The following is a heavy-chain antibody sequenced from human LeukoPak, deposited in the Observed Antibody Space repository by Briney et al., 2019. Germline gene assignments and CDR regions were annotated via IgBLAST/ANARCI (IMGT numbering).Heavy chain of an antibody. J-gene: IGHJ5*02. CDR1: GFTFSSYA. CDR2: ISYDGSNK. V-gene: IGHV3-30-3*01. Sequence: GGSLRLSCAASGFTFSSYAMHWVRQAPGKGLEWVAVISYDGSNKYYADSVKGRFTISRDNAKSTLYLQMNSLTVEDTAVYYCLRVDDTNGHSWFDPWGQGTLVTVSS. CDR3: LRVDDTNGHSWFDP. D-gene: IGHD2-8*01.